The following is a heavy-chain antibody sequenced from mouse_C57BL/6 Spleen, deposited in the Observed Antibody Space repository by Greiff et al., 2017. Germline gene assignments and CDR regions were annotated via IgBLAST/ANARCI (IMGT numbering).Heavy chain of an antibody. J-gene: IGHJ3*01. CDR1: GYTFTSYW. CDR3: ARVGGLAWFAY. Sequence: QVQLQQPGAELVKPGASVKMSCKASGYTFTSYWITWVKQRPGQGLEGIGDIYPGSGSTNYNEKFKSQAKLTVDTSSSTAYMHLSSLTSEDFAVYYCARVGGLAWFAYWGQGTLVTVSA. V-gene: IGHV1-55*01. CDR2: IYPGSGST.